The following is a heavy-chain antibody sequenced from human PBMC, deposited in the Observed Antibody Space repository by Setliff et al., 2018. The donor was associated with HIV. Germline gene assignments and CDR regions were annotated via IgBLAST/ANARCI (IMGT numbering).Heavy chain of an antibody. V-gene: IGHV4-59*06. J-gene: IGHJ4*02. D-gene: IGHD3-10*01. Sequence: PSETLSLTCSVSGGSMSGYYWSWIRQHPGKGLEWIGYIYYSGSTYYSPSLKSRVTISEDTSKNQFSLKMRSVTAADTAVYYCATSPAGEILGSRPFYFDYWGQGTLVTVSS. CDR1: GGSMSGYY. CDR3: ATSPAGEILGSRPFYFDY. CDR2: IYYSGST.